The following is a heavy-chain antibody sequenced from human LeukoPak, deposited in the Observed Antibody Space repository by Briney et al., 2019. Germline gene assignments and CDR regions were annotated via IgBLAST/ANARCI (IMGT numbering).Heavy chain of an antibody. Sequence: GGSLRLSCAASGFTFSTYSMNWVRQAPGKGLEWVSSISSGTSYIYYADSVKGRFTISRDNAKNSLYLQMNSLRAEDTAVYYCATSPDSSAYYGIDYWGQGTLVTVSS. CDR1: GFTFSTYS. V-gene: IGHV3-21*01. D-gene: IGHD3-22*01. J-gene: IGHJ4*02. CDR2: ISSGTSYI. CDR3: ATSPDSSAYYGIDY.